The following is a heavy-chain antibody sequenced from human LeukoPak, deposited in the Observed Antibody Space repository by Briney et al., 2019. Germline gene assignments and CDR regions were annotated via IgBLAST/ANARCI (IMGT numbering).Heavy chain of an antibody. J-gene: IGHJ6*03. V-gene: IGHV3-21*01. CDR2: ISSSSSYI. CDR3: ARAGHFYYYMDV. CDR1: GFTFSSYA. D-gene: IGHD3-3*02. Sequence: GGSLRLSCAASGFTFSSYAMTWVRQAPGKGLEWVSSISSSSSYIYYADSVKGRFTISRDNAKNSLYLQMNSLRAEDTAVYYCARAGHFYYYMDVWAKGPRSPSP.